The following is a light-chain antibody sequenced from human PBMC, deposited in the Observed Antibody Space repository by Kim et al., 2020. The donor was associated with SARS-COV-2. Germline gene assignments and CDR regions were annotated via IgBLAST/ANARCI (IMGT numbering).Light chain of an antibody. CDR3: QQRTNWPLT. J-gene: IGKJ4*01. Sequence: DIVLTRSPGTLSLSPGERATLSCRASQSVGIYLAWYQQKPGQAPRLVIYNASKRATGIPARFSGSGSGTDFTLTISSLEPEDFAVYYCQQRTNWPLTFGGGTKVDIK. V-gene: IGKV3-11*01. CDR2: NAS. CDR1: QSVGIY.